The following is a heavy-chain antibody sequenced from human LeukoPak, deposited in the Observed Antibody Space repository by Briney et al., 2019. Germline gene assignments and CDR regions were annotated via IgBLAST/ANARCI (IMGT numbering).Heavy chain of an antibody. CDR2: IYPGDSNT. V-gene: IGHV5-51*01. CDR1: GYSFTSYW. J-gene: IGHJ4*02. D-gene: IGHD6-13*01. CDR3: ARHLSTYLGIAAATDY. Sequence: GESLKISCKGSGYSFTSYWIGWVRQLPGKGLGWMGIIYPGDSNTRYSPYFQGQATISANTSITTSYLQWSSLKASDTAMYYCARHLSTYLGIAAATDYWGQGTLVSVSS.